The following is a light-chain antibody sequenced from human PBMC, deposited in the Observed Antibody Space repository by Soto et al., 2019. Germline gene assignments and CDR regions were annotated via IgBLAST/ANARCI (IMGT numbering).Light chain of an antibody. V-gene: IGKV3-20*01. CDR3: QQYGSSPWT. J-gene: IGKJ1*01. CDR2: GAS. CDR1: QSVSSSY. Sequence: EIVLTQSPATLSLSPGERATLSCRASQSVSSSYLAWYQQKPGQAPGLLIYGASSRATGIPDRFSGSGSGTDFTLTINRLEPEDFAVYYCQQYGSSPWTFGQGTKVEIK.